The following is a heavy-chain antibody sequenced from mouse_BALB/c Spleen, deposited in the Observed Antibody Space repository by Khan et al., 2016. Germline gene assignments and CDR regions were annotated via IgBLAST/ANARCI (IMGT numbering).Heavy chain of an antibody. CDR1: GFNIKDTY. D-gene: IGHD2-1*01. V-gene: IGHV14-3*02. CDR3: ARSYGNYFDV. J-gene: IGHJ1*01. CDR2: IDPANGNT. Sequence: VQLQQSGAELVKPGASVKLSCTASGFNIKDTYMHWVKQRPEQGLEWIGRIDPANGNTKYDPKFQGKATITADRSSNTAYLKLSSLTSEDTAVYYCARSYGNYFDVWGAGTAITVSS.